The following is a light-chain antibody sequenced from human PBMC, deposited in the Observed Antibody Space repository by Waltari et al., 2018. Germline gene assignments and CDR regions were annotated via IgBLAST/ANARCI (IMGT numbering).Light chain of an antibody. Sequence: QLVLTQSPSASASLGASVKLTCTLSSGHSTNVIAWLQKRPEKGPRYLMKVNSDGGHNKGDAIPERFSGSSSGAERYLTISSRQSEDEADYYCQTGGHGTWVFGGGTKLTVL. CDR2: VNSDGGH. CDR1: SGHSTNV. CDR3: QTGGHGTWV. V-gene: IGLV4-69*01. J-gene: IGLJ3*02.